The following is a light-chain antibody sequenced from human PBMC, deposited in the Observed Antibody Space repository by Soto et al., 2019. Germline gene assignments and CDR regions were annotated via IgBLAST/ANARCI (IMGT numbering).Light chain of an antibody. CDR3: QHFGGTTFT. CDR2: GAS. Sequence: EIVLTQSPCTLSLSPGEGATLSCRASQSVSSSYIAWYQQRPGHTPSLLIYGASTRATGIPDRFNGSGSGTHFTLTISRLEPGDFAVYYCQHFGGTTFTFGQGTRLEIK. CDR1: QSVSSSY. J-gene: IGKJ5*01. V-gene: IGKV3-20*01.